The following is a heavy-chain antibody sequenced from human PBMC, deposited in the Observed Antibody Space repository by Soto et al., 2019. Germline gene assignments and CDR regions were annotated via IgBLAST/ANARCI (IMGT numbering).Heavy chain of an antibody. CDR3: ARDDLAFSSGWYNYFDY. Sequence: HPGGSLRLSCAASGFTFSSYAMHWVRQAPGKGLEWVAVISYDGSNKYYADSVKGRFTISRDNSKNTLYLQMNSLRAEDTAVYYCARDDLAFSSGWYNYFDYWGQGTLVTVSS. CDR1: GFTFSSYA. CDR2: ISYDGSNK. V-gene: IGHV3-30-3*01. J-gene: IGHJ4*02. D-gene: IGHD6-19*01.